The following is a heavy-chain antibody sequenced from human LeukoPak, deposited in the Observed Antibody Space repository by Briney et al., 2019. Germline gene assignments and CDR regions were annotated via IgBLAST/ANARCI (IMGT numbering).Heavy chain of an antibody. CDR2: IYYSGST. Sequence: SETLSLTCTVSGGSISSYYWSWIRQPPGKGLEWIGYIYYSGSTNYNPSLKSRVTISVDTSKNQFSLKLSSVTAADTAVYYCARERNSGSVEGVDAFDIWGQGTMVTVSS. V-gene: IGHV4-59*12. J-gene: IGHJ3*02. D-gene: IGHD1-26*01. CDR3: ARERNSGSVEGVDAFDI. CDR1: GGSISSYY.